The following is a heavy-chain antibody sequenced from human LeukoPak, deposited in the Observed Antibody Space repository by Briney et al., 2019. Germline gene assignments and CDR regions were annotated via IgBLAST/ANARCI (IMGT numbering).Heavy chain of an antibody. CDR2: ISSSSSYI. CDR3: ARGDSSSWHPDY. V-gene: IGHV3-21*01. Sequence: PGRSLRLSCAASGFTFSSYSMNWVRQAPGKGLEWVSSISSSSSYIYYADSVKGRFTISRDNAKNSLYLQMNSLRAEDTAVYYCARGDSSSWHPDYWGQGTLVTVSS. J-gene: IGHJ4*02. CDR1: GFTFSSYS. D-gene: IGHD6-13*01.